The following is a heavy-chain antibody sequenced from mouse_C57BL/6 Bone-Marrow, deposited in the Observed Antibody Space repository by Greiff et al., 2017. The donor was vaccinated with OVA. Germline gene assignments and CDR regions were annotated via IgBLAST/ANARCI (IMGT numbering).Heavy chain of an antibody. CDR2: ISDGGSYT. Sequence: EVKLVESGGGLVKPGGSLKLSCAASGFTFSSYAMSWVRQTPEKRLEWVATISDGGSYTYYPDNVKGRITMSRDNAKNNLYLQMSHLKSEDTDVYYCARGGKVYFDYWGQGTTLTVSA. V-gene: IGHV5-4*03. J-gene: IGHJ2*01. CDR3: ARGGKVYFDY. CDR1: GFTFSSYA.